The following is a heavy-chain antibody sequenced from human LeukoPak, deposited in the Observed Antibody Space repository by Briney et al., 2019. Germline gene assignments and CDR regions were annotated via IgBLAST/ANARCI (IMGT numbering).Heavy chain of an antibody. CDR2: IYYSGST. J-gene: IGHJ3*02. CDR1: GGSISSGGYY. CDR3: ARAPIVVVSIRYDAFDT. D-gene: IGHD3-22*01. Sequence: SETLSLTCTVSGGSISSGGYYWSWIRQHPGKGLEWIGCIYYSGSTYYNPSLKSRVTISVDTSKNQFSLKLSSVTAADTAVYYCARAPIVVVSIRYDAFDTWGQGTMVTVSS. V-gene: IGHV4-31*03.